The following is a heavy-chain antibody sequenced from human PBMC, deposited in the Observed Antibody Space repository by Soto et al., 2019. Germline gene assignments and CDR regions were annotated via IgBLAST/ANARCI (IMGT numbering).Heavy chain of an antibody. D-gene: IGHD3-10*01. CDR2: IYYSGST. Sequence: SETLSLTCTVSGGSISSYYWSWIRQPPGKGLEWIGYIYYSGSTNYNPSLKSRVTISVDTSKNQFSLKLSSVTAADTAVYYCARQSSLLWFGEDNRGAFDIWGQGTMVTVSS. CDR1: GGSISSYY. J-gene: IGHJ3*02. V-gene: IGHV4-59*08. CDR3: ARQSSLLWFGEDNRGAFDI.